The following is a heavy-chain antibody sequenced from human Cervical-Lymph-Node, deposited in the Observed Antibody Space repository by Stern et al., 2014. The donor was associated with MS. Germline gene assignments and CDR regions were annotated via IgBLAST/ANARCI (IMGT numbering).Heavy chain of an antibody. CDR1: GFAFSRHG. J-gene: IGHJ4*02. CDR2: IWFDGTDE. D-gene: IGHD2-21*02. CDR3: ATEKGACSGDDCHETFDS. Sequence: VQPVESGGGVIQPGRSLRLSCAASGFAFSRHGMHWVRQVPGKGLEWVAVIWFDGTDEKYEDSVKGRFTISRDNSKNSLYLQMNNLRVEDTAIYYCATEKGACSGDDCHETFDSWGQGTLVTVSS. V-gene: IGHV3-33*03.